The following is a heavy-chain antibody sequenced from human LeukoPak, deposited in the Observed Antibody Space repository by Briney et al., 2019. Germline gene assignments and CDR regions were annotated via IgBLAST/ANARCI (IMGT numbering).Heavy chain of an antibody. CDR1: GYTFTNYD. V-gene: IGHV1-8*02. J-gene: IGHJ4*02. CDR3: ARGVSRGVDY. CDR2: VSADSGNS. D-gene: IGHD3-16*01. Sequence: ASVKVSCKASGYTFTNYDINWVRQATGQGLEWLGWVSADSGNSDSAQKFQGRITLTRDTSISTVFLELRNLRSDDTAVYYCARGVSRGVDYWGQGTLVTVSS.